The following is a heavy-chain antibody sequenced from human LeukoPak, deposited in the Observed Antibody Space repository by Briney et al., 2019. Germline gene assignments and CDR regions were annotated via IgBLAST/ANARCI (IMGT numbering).Heavy chain of an antibody. D-gene: IGHD3-10*01. V-gene: IGHV1-69*06. CDR3: ARDRYYYGSGSLMDV. Sequence: SVKVSCKASGGTFSSYAISWVRQAPGQGLEWMGGIIPIFGTANYAQKFQGRVTITADKSTSTAYMELSSLRSEDTAVYYCARDRYYYGSGSLMDVWGKGTTVTVSS. CDR1: GGTFSSYA. CDR2: IIPIFGTA. J-gene: IGHJ6*04.